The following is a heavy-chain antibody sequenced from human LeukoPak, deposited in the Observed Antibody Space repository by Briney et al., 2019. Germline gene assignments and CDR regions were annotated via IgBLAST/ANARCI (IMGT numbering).Heavy chain of an antibody. V-gene: IGHV3-23*01. D-gene: IGHD4-17*01. CDR3: ARDPNGDYIGAFDI. J-gene: IGHJ3*02. CDR2: IRGSGVGT. Sequence: GGSVRLSGAASGFTLRNYAMMWLRQAPGKGPEWVSAIRGSGVGTDYVDSVRGRFTISRDNSKNTLYLQMNRLRAEDTAVYYCARDPNGDYIGAFDILGQGTMVTVSS. CDR1: GFTLRNYA.